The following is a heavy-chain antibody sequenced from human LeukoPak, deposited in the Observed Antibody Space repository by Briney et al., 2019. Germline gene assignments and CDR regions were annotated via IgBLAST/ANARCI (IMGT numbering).Heavy chain of an antibody. CDR1: GGSISSSSYY. CDR2: IYYSGST. Sequence: SETLSLTCTVSGGSISSSSYYWGWIRQPPGKGLEWIGSIYYSGSTYYNPSLKSRVTVSVDTSKNQFSLKLSSVTAADTAVYYCARASGGVANEFFAIDYYYYYMDVWGKGTTVTVSS. D-gene: IGHD3-16*01. V-gene: IGHV4-39*01. CDR3: ARASGGVANEFFAIDYYYYYMDV. J-gene: IGHJ6*03.